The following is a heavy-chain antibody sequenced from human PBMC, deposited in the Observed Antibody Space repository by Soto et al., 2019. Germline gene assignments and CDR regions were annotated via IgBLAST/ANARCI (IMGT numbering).Heavy chain of an antibody. CDR1: GYSFVSYW. CDR3: ARTDGYEIEY. D-gene: IGHD5-12*01. J-gene: IGHJ4*02. CDR2: IYPGDSDS. Sequence: SGESLKISCKGSGYSFVSYWIAWVRQRPGKGLEWMGIIYPGDSDSTYSPSFQGQVTLSVDKSINTVFLQWSSLEASDTAMYYCARTDGYEIEYWGQGTQVTVSS. V-gene: IGHV5-51*01.